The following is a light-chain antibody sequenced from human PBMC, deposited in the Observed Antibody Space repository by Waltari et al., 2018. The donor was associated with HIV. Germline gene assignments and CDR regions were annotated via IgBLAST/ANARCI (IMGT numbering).Light chain of an antibody. CDR3: QQYNTWPLT. J-gene: IGKJ1*01. CDR1: RRVGIS. Sequence: EVVMTQSPATLLESPGKTANLSCRASRRVGISLAWYHQKPGRGPRLLIYGASYRASDVPPTFSGSGAGTDFSLSISSLRSDDLGIYYCQQYNTWPLTFGRGTTVEIK. CDR2: GAS. V-gene: IGKV3-15*01.